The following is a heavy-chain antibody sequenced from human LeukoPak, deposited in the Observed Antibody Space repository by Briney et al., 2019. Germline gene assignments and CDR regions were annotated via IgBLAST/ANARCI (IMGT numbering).Heavy chain of an antibody. D-gene: IGHD1-7*01. CDR2: IHYSGST. Sequence: SETLSLTCTVSGGSISSYYWSWIRQPPGKGLGWIGYIHYSGSTSYNPSLKSRVTISVDTSKNQFSLKLNSVTAADTAVYYCSRGGTADRPNDLDYWGQGTLVTVSS. J-gene: IGHJ4*02. CDR1: GGSISSYY. CDR3: SRGGTADRPNDLDY. V-gene: IGHV4-59*08.